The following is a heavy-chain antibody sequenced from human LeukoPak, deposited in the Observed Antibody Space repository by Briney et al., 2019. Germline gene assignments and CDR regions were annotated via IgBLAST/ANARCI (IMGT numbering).Heavy chain of an antibody. J-gene: IGHJ5*02. D-gene: IGHD2/OR15-2a*01. Sequence: GASVKVSCKASGYTFLHYYMHWVRQAPGQGLEGMGWINPDSGGTKHAQKFQDRVTMTSDTSISTAYMELSRLRSDDTAVYYCARDHLLFRQPPNWFDPWGQGTLVTVSS. V-gene: IGHV1-2*02. CDR1: GYTFLHYY. CDR2: INPDSGGT. CDR3: ARDHLLFRQPPNWFDP.